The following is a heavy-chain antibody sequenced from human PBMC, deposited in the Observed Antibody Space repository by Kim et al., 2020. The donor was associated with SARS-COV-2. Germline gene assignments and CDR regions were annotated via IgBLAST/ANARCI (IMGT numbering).Heavy chain of an antibody. V-gene: IGHV4-34*01. J-gene: IGHJ6*02. Sequence: SETLSLTCAVYGGSFSGYYWSWIRQPPGKGLEWMGEINHSGSTNYNTYLKSRVTISVDTPKNQFSLKLSSVTAADTPVYYCARVCLLRYFGWPLPSYYYYGMDVWGQGTTVPVSS. CDR3: ARVCLLRYFGWPLPSYYYYGMDV. CDR1: GGSFSGYY. CDR2: INHSGST. D-gene: IGHD3-9*01.